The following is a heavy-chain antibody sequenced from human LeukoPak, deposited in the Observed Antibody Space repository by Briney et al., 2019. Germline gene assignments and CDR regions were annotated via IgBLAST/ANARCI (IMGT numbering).Heavy chain of an antibody. Sequence: SETLSLTCTVSGGSISSYYWSWIRQPPGKGLEWIAYIYYRGSTNYTPSLKSRVTISVDTSKNPFSLKQSSVTAADTAVYYCARRTTGTGPFDYWGQGTLVTVSS. V-gene: IGHV4-59*08. D-gene: IGHD1-1*01. CDR3: ARRTTGTGPFDY. J-gene: IGHJ4*02. CDR1: GGSISSYY. CDR2: IYYRGST.